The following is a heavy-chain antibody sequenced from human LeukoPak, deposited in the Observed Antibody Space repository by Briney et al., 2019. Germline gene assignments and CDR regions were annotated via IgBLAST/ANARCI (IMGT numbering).Heavy chain of an antibody. CDR2: ISGSGGST. D-gene: IGHD2-2*01. V-gene: IGHV3-23*01. CDR3: AKAHCGSTSCPPDS. Sequence: PGGSLRLSCAASAFTFSSYAMTWVRQAPGKGLEWVSVISGSGGSTYYADSVKGRFTISRDNSKNTLYLQMNSLRAEDTALYYCAKAHCGSTSCPPDSWGQGTPVTVSS. CDR1: AFTFSSYA. J-gene: IGHJ4*02.